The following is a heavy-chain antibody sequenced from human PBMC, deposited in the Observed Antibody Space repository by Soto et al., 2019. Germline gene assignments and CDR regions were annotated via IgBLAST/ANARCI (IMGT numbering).Heavy chain of an antibody. D-gene: IGHD4-17*01. Sequence: ASVKPSCKASGYTFTSYYMHWVRQAPEQGLEWMGIINPSGGSTSYAQKFQGRVTMTRDTSTSTVYMELSSLRSEDTAVYYCVRVGVSSYGAIPLLAVWGKGTTVTVSS. J-gene: IGHJ6*04. CDR1: GYTFTSYY. V-gene: IGHV1-46*03. CDR3: VRVGVSSYGAIPLLAV. CDR2: INPSGGST.